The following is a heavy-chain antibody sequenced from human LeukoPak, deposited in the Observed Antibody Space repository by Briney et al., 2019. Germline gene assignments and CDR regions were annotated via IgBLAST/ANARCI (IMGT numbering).Heavy chain of an antibody. J-gene: IGHJ3*02. CDR3: AKLASLNTYSSSSVAFDI. D-gene: IGHD6-6*01. Sequence: GGSLRLSCAASGFTFSSYAVHWVRQAPGKGLEWVSAISGSGGSTYYADSVKGRFTISRDNSKNTLYLQMNSLRAEDTAVYYCAKLASLNTYSSSSVAFDIWGQGTMVTVSS. CDR1: GFTFSSYA. CDR2: ISGSGGST. V-gene: IGHV3-23*01.